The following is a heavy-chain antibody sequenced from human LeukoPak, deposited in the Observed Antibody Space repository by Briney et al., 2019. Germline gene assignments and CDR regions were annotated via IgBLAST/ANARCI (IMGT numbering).Heavy chain of an antibody. J-gene: IGHJ3*02. CDR3: ARETTVTLGSGDAFDI. V-gene: IGHV1-69*01. CDR1: GGTFSSYI. CDR2: IIPIFGTA. D-gene: IGHD4-17*01. Sequence: GSSVTVSCTASGGTFSSYIISWVRQAPGQGLEWMGGIIPIFGTANYAQKFQGRVTITADESTSTAYMELSSLRSEDTAVYYCARETTVTLGSGDAFDIWGQGTMVTVSS.